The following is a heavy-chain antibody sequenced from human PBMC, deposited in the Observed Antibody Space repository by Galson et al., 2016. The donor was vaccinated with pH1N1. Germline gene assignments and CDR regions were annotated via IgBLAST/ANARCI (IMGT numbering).Heavy chain of an antibody. CDR2: INTNTGNP. V-gene: IGHV7-4-1*04. CDR1: GYNFTSHA. CDR3: ASSYCSSTSCYGGSYYYYGMDV. Sequence: SVKVSCKASGYNFTSHAMNWVRQAPGQGLEWMGWINTNTGNPTYAQGFTGRFFFSLDTSVSMAYLQISSLKAEDTAVYYCASSYCSSTSCYGGSYYYYGMDVWGQGTTVTVS. J-gene: IGHJ6*02. D-gene: IGHD2-2*01.